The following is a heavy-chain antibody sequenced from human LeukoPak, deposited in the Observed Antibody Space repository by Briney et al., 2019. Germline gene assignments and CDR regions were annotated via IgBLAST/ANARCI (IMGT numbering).Heavy chain of an antibody. D-gene: IGHD3-10*01. CDR2: IYSGDTT. CDR3: ARVLGNYYESWFDP. Sequence: GGSLRLSCAGSGFTVSTNSMTWVRQAPGKGLEWVSVIYSGDTTFYADSVKGRFIISRDSSKNTLYLQMNTLRAEDTAVYYCARVLGNYYESWFDPWGQGALSPSPQ. V-gene: IGHV3-53*01. J-gene: IGHJ5*02. CDR1: GFTVSTNS.